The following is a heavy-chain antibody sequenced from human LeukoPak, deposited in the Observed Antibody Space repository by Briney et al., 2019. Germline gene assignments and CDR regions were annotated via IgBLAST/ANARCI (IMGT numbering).Heavy chain of an antibody. CDR3: AKGRYFDSVGYYSFDF. Sequence: GGSLRLSCAASGFTFSDYGMHWVRQAPGKGLEWVAVISYDETNKYYADSVKGRFTIPRDNSKNTLSLQMNSLRAEDTAVYFCAKGRYFDSVGYYSFDFWGQGTLVTVSS. V-gene: IGHV3-30*18. CDR2: ISYDETNK. J-gene: IGHJ4*02. CDR1: GFTFSDYG. D-gene: IGHD3-22*01.